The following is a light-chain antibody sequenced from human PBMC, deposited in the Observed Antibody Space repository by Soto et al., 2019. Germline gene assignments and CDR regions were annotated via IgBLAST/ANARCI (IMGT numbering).Light chain of an antibody. CDR2: DAS. Sequence: EIVLTQSPGTLSLSPGERATLSCRASQSVASSHLVWYRQKPGQTPRLLIYDASSRATGIPDRISGSGSGTDFTLTISRLEPEDFAVYYCQQYGSAPFTFGPGTKVDI. J-gene: IGKJ3*01. CDR3: QQYGSAPFT. V-gene: IGKV3-20*01. CDR1: QSVASSH.